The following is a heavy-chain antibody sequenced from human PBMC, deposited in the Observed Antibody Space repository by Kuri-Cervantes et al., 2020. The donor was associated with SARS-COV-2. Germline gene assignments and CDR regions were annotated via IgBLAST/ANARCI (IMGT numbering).Heavy chain of an antibody. V-gene: IGHV5-51*01. CDR3: ARHGAVRTQFDPFDI. Sequence: GSLRLSCKGSGYSFTKHWIGWVRQMPGKGLEWMGIIWPGDSNIRDTPSFQDQVTISVDTSISTAYLQWSSLKASDTAMYYCARHGAVRTQFDPFDIWGQGTMVTVSS. CDR2: IWPGDSNI. J-gene: IGHJ3*02. D-gene: IGHD3-16*01. CDR1: GYSFTKHW.